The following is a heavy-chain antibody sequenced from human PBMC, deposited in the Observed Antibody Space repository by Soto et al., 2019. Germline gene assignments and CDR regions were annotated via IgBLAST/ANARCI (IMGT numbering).Heavy chain of an antibody. CDR3: AKVHGSGTYYNFPDY. CDR2: IVPIYRTA. CDR1: GGTFSSYR. Sequence: SVKVSCKASGGTFSSYRINWVRQAPGQGLEWVGGIVPIYRTADYAQKFQGRVTITADESARTAYMELRSLSAEDTAPYYCAKVHGSGTYYNFPDYWGQGTLVTVSS. D-gene: IGHD3-10*01. V-gene: IGHV1-69*13. J-gene: IGHJ4*02.